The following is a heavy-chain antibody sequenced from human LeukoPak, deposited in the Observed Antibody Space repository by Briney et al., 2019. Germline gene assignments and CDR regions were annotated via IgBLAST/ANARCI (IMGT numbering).Heavy chain of an antibody. CDR1: GFPFGSYD. CDR3: ARGGAPFDY. V-gene: IGHV3-30*14. J-gene: IGHJ4*02. D-gene: IGHD1-26*01. CDR2: SPFDGPSK. Sequence: GGSLRLSCSASGFPFGSYDMHWVRQAPGKGLEWVAVSPFDGPSKYNSDTVKGRFTISRDTSKSTLYLQMNSLTTADTAVYYCARGGAPFDYWGQGTQVAVSA.